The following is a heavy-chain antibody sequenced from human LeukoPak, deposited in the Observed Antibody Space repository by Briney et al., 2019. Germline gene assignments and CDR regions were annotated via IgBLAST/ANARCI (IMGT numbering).Heavy chain of an antibody. V-gene: IGHV1-69*13. CDR2: IIPIFGTA. J-gene: IGHJ4*02. CDR3: ARGVARSYYYDPKDETIDY. D-gene: IGHD3-22*01. CDR1: GGTFSSYA. Sequence: GASVKVSCKASGGTFSSYAISWVRQAPGQGLEWMGGIIPIFGTANYAQKFQGRVTITADESTSTAYMELSSLRAEDTAVYYCARGVARSYYYDPKDETIDYWGQGTLVTVSS.